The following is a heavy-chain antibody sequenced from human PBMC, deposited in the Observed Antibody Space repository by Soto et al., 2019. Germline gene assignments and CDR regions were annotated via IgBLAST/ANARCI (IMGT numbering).Heavy chain of an antibody. D-gene: IGHD6-19*01. CDR3: ARDLGWAFDS. CDR1: GCTFSTFS. J-gene: IGHJ4*02. Sequence: GGSLRLSCAASGCTFSTFSMNWVRQAPGRGLEWISYISGGGRPISYADSVNGRFTISRDNAKNSLYLQMDSLTDEDTAVYYCARDLGWAFDSWGQGTLVTVSS. CDR2: ISGGGRPI. V-gene: IGHV3-48*02.